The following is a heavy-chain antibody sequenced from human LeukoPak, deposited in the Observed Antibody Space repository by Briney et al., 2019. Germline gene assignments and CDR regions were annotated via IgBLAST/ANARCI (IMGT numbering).Heavy chain of an antibody. CDR3: ARHVWFGELSRDNWFDP. V-gene: IGHV4-39*01. D-gene: IGHD3-10*01. CDR2: IYYSGST. J-gene: IGHJ5*02. CDR1: GGSFSSSSYY. Sequence: SETLSLTCTVSGGSFSSSSYYGGWLRQPPGRGLEWNGSIYYSGSTYYNPSRKSHVTISVDTSKNQFSLKLRSVPAADTAVYYCARHVWFGELSRDNWFDPWGQGTLVTVSS.